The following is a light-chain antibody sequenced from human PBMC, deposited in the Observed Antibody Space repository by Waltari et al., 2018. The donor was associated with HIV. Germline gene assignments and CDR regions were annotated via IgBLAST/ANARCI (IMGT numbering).Light chain of an antibody. CDR1: NSDVGAYKY. J-gene: IGLJ3*02. CDR2: DVS. Sequence: QSALTQPRSVSGSPGQSVTISCTGTNSDVGAYKYVSWYQQHRGKAPKLMIYDVSKRADGVPDLFSGSKSGDTAVLTISGLQAEDEGDYYCCSYATRYTWVFGGGTKLTVL. CDR3: CSYATRYTWV. V-gene: IGLV2-11*01.